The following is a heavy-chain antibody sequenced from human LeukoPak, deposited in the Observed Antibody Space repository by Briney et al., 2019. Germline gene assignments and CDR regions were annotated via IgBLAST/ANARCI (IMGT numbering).Heavy chain of an antibody. V-gene: IGHV4-61*01. D-gene: IGHD4-11*01. Sequence: SETLSLTCTVSGGSVSSGSYYWSCIPQPSGKGLVWIGNIYYSGSTNYNPSLKSRVTISVDTSKHQFSLKLSSVTAADTAVYYCARDTRYQTVITANGGYYYGMDVGGKGTTVTVSS. CDR2: IYYSGST. CDR1: GGSVSSGSYY. CDR3: ARDTRYQTVITANGGYYYGMDV. J-gene: IGHJ6*04.